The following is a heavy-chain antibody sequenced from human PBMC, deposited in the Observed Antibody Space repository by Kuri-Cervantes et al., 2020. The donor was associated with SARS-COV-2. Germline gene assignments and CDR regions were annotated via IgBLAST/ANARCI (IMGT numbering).Heavy chain of an antibody. CDR2: INSDGSST. Sequence: GGSLRLSCAASGFTFSSYWMHWVRPAPGKGLVWVSRINSDGSSTSYADSVKGRFTISRDNSKNTLYLQMNSLRAEDTAVYYCAKDLGYGGNSQAHEAFDIWGQGTRVT. V-gene: IGHV3-74*01. J-gene: IGHJ3*02. CDR3: AKDLGYGGNSQAHEAFDI. D-gene: IGHD4-23*01. CDR1: GFTFSSYW.